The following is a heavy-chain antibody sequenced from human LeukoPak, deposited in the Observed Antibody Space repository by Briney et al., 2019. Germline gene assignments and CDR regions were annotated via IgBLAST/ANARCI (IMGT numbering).Heavy chain of an antibody. Sequence: SETLSLTCTVSGYSISSGYYWGWIRQPPGKGLEWIGSIYHSRSTYYNPSLKSRVTISVDTSKNQFSLNLSSVTAADTAVYFCARVMEQQLDNFDYWGQGTLVTVSS. CDR3: ARVMEQQLDNFDY. CDR1: GYSISSGYY. V-gene: IGHV4-38-2*02. CDR2: IYHSRST. D-gene: IGHD6-13*01. J-gene: IGHJ4*02.